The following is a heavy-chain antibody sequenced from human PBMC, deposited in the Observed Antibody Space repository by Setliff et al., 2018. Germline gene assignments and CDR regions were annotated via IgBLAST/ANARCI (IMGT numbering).Heavy chain of an antibody. V-gene: IGHV3-33*01. D-gene: IGHD2-21*02. Sequence: VASGFTFSNYGMHWVRQAPGKGLEWVALIWNDGSTTFYGDSVKGRFTISRDNSENTLYLQMNSLRAEDTAVYYCARNWATAQHYYYGMDVWGQGTTVTVSS. CDR1: GFTFSNYG. J-gene: IGHJ6*02. CDR3: ARNWATAQHYYYGMDV. CDR2: IWNDGSTT.